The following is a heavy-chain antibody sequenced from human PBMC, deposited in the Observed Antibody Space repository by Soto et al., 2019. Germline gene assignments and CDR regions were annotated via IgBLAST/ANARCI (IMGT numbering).Heavy chain of an antibody. Sequence: SETLSLTCTVSGGSISSTSYYWGWIRQPPGKGLEWIGNIYYSGSTYYNPSLTSRVTISVDTSKNQFSLKRSSVTAADTSVYYSAISKQGYNEDFDYWGLGTLVTVSS. CDR3: AISKQGYNEDFDY. V-gene: IGHV4-39*01. CDR1: GGSISSTSYY. CDR2: IYYSGST. J-gene: IGHJ4*02. D-gene: IGHD5-18*01.